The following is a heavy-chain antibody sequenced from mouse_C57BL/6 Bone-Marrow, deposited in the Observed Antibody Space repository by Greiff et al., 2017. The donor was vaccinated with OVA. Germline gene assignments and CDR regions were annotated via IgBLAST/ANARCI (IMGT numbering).Heavy chain of an antibody. D-gene: IGHD1-1*01. CDR3: VRSSGSSYAMDY. J-gene: IGHJ4*01. V-gene: IGHV10-1*01. CDR2: IRSKSNNYAT. CDR1: GFSFNTYA. Sequence: EVHLVESGGGLVQPKGSLKLSCAASGFSFNTYAMNWVRQAPGKGLEWVARIRSKSNNYATYYADSVKDRFTISRDDSESMLYLQMNNLKTEDTAMYYCVRSSGSSYAMDYWGQGTSVTVSS.